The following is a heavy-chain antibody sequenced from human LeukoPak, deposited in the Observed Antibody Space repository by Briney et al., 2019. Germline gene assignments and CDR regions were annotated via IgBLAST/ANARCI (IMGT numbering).Heavy chain of an antibody. Sequence: GGSLRLSCAASGFTFSSYSMNWVRQAPGKGLEWVSSISSSSSYIYYAVSVKGRFTISRDNAKNSLYLQMNSLRAEDTAVYYCATGDSYGSYFDYWGQGTLVTVSS. CDR1: GFTFSSYS. V-gene: IGHV3-21*01. J-gene: IGHJ4*02. CDR2: ISSSSSYI. CDR3: ATGDSYGSYFDY. D-gene: IGHD5-18*01.